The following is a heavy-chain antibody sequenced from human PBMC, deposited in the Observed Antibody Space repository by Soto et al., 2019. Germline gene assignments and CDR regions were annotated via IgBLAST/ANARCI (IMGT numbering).Heavy chain of an antibody. J-gene: IGHJ6*02. CDR3: ARPGIAARSAHYYYGMDV. CDR1: GGSISSSSYY. V-gene: IGHV4-39*01. Sequence: PSETLSLTCTVYGGSISSSSYYWGWIRQPPGKGLEWIGSIYYSGSTYYNPSLKSRVTISVDTSKNQFSLKLSSVTAADTAVYYCARPGIAARSAHYYYGMDVWGQGTTVTVSS. CDR2: IYYSGST. D-gene: IGHD6-6*01.